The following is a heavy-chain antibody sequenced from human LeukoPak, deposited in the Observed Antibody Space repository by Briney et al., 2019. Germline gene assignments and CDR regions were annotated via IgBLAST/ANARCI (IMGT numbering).Heavy chain of an antibody. Sequence: SGPTLVNPTQTLTLTCTFSRFSLTSSGVGVGWIRQPPGKALEWLASIYYNDDKRFSTSLKSRLTITKDTSKNQVVLTMTNMDPVDTATYYCTHRRELYDYGGHGFEHWGQGTLVTVSS. CDR2: IYYNDDK. J-gene: IGHJ4*02. CDR1: RFSLTSSGVG. CDR3: THRRELYDYGGHGFEH. D-gene: IGHD4-23*01. V-gene: IGHV2-5*01.